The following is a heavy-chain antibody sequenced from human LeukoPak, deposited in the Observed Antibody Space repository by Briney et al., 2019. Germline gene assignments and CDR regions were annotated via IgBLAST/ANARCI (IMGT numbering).Heavy chain of an antibody. Sequence: SVKVSCKASGGTFSSYAISWVRQAPGQGLEWMGGIIPIFGTANYAQKFQGRVTITTDESTSTAYMELSSLRSEDTAVYYCARGGMLGSGSYYLTYYYYYYMDVWGKGTTVTVSS. CDR3: ARGGMLGSGSYYLTYYYYYYMDV. CDR2: IIPIFGTA. D-gene: IGHD3-10*01. J-gene: IGHJ6*03. CDR1: GGTFSSYA. V-gene: IGHV1-69*05.